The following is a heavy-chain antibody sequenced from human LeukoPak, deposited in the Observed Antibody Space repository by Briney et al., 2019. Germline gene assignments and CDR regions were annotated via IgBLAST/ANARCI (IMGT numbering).Heavy chain of an antibody. D-gene: IGHD1-26*01. V-gene: IGHV1-69*05. CDR1: GGTFSSYA. Sequence: SLKVSCKASGGTFSSYAISWVRQAPGQGLEWMGRISPIGGTANYAQKVKGRVTITTDESTITAYMELSSLRSEDTAVYYCTIESGSYFGLRYFDYWGQGTLVTVSS. CDR3: TIESGSYFGLRYFDY. J-gene: IGHJ4*02. CDR2: ISPIGGTA.